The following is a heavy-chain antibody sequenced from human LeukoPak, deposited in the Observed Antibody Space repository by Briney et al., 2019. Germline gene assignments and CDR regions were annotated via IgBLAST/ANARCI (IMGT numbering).Heavy chain of an antibody. D-gene: IGHD1-26*01. CDR1: GGSISSYY. J-gene: IGHJ4*02. V-gene: IGHV4-59*01. Sequence: SETLSLTCTVSGGSISSYYWSWIRQPPGKGLEWIGYIYYSGSTNYNPSLKSRVTISVDTSKNQFSLKLSSVTAADTAVYYCARGGSLDYWGQGTLVAVSS. CDR2: IYYSGST. CDR3: ARGGSLDY.